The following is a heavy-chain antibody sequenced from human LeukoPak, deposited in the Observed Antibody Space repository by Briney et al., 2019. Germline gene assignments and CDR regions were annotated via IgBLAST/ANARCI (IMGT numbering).Heavy chain of an antibody. V-gene: IGHV3-30*18. CDR3: AKDHRYCSSTSCYPYYYYYYGMDV. D-gene: IGHD2-2*01. Sequence: GGSLRLSCAASGFTFSSYGMHWVRQAPGKGLEWVAVISYDGSNKYYADSVKGRFTTSRDNSKNTLYLQMNSLRAEDTAVYYCAKDHRYCSSTSCYPYYYYYYGMDVWGQGTTVTVSS. CDR2: ISYDGSNK. CDR1: GFTFSSYG. J-gene: IGHJ6*02.